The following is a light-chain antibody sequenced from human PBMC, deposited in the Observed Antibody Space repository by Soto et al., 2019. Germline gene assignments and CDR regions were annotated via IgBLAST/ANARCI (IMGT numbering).Light chain of an antibody. V-gene: IGLV2-14*01. CDR1: SSDVGGYNY. Sequence: QSALTQPASVSGSPGQSITISCTGTSSDVGGYNYVSWYQQHPGKAPKLMIYEVSTRPSWVSNRFSGSKSGNTASLTISGLQAEDEADYYCSSYTSSRNVVFGGGTKLTVL. CDR3: SSYTSSRNVV. CDR2: EVS. J-gene: IGLJ2*01.